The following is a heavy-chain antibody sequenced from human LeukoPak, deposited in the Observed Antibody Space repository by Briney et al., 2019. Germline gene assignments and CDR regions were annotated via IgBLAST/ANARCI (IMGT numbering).Heavy chain of an antibody. Sequence: GASVKVSCKSSGYTFTSYGISWVRQAPGQGLEWMGWISAYNGNVNYAQKLQGRVNMTTDTSTSTAYMELRSLRSDDTAVYYCARETTPRYDSSGYRPPLFDYWGQGTLVTVSS. CDR1: GYTFTSYG. D-gene: IGHD3-22*01. J-gene: IGHJ4*02. CDR3: ARETTPRYDSSGYRPPLFDY. CDR2: ISAYNGNV. V-gene: IGHV1-18*01.